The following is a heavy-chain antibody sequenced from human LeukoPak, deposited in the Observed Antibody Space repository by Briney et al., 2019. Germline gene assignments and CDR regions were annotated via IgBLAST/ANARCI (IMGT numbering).Heavy chain of an antibody. V-gene: IGHV3-23*01. CDR3: ADYFSGWSLWD. J-gene: IGHJ4*02. CDR2: TSGSGGTT. D-gene: IGHD6-19*01. CDR1: GITFSNYA. Sequence: PGGSLRLSCAASGITFSNYAMSWVRQAPGKGLEWVSATSGSGGTTYYADSVKGRFSISRDNSKNTLYLQMNSLRAEDTAVYYCADYFSGWSLWDWGQGTLVTVSS.